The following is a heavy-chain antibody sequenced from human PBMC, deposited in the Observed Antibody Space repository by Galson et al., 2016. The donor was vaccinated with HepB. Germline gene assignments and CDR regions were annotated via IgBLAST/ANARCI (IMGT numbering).Heavy chain of an antibody. CDR1: GFTFSNAW. CDR2: IKSNTDGGTT. CDR3: RYGMDV. Sequence: SLRLSCAASGFTFSNAWMSWVRQAPGKGLEWVGRIKSNTDGGTTDYAAPVKGRVSISRDDSKNTLYLQMNSLKTEDTAVYYCRYGMDVWGQGTTVTVSS. V-gene: IGHV3-15*01. J-gene: IGHJ6*02.